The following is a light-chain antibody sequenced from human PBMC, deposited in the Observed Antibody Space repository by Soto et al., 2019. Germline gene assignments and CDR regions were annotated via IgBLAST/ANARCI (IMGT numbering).Light chain of an antibody. V-gene: IGKV1-39*01. CDR2: AAS. J-gene: IGKJ2*03. Sequence: DLQMPQSPSSLSASVGDRVTIPCRASQSISNYVNWYQHKPGKAPSLLIYAASSLHSGDPSRFSGSGSGTDFTLTINSLQPEDFATYYCQQSYSAPYSFGQGTKLDIK. CDR3: QQSYSAPYS. CDR1: QSISNY.